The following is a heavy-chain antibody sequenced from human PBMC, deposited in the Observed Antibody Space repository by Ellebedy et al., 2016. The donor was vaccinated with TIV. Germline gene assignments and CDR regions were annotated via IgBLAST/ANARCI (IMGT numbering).Heavy chain of an antibody. CDR2: IGTKAYGGTT. J-gene: IGHJ4*02. CDR1: GFTFNDYG. Sequence: PGGSLRLSCTASGFTFNDYGLSWFRQAPGKGLEWVGLIGTKAYGGTTEYAASVKGSFTISRDDSKSIAYLQMNSLKTEDTALYYCIRDNSYATRGDYWGQGTLVTVSS. V-gene: IGHV3-49*03. D-gene: IGHD3-16*01. CDR3: IRDNSYATRGDY.